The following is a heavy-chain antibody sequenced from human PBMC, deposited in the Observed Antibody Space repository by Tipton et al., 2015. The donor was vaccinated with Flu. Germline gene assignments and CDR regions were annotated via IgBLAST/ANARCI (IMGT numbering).Heavy chain of an antibody. CDR2: ISSSSSYI. CDR1: GFTFSSYS. V-gene: IGHV3-21*01. Sequence: SLRLSCAASGFTFSSYSMNWVRQAPGKGLEWVSSISSSSSYIYYADSVKGRFTISRDNAKNSLYLQMNSLRAEDTAVYYCARPNQSGSYIPSAFGIWGQGTMVTVSS. D-gene: IGHD1-26*01. CDR3: ARPNQSGSYIPSAFGI. J-gene: IGHJ3*02.